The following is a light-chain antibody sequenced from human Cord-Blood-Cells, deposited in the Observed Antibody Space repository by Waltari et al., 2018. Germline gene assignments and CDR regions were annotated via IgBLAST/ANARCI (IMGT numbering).Light chain of an antibody. CDR1: SSDGGGSNY. V-gene: IGLV2-11*01. CDR2: DVS. CDR3: CSYAGSYV. J-gene: IGLJ1*01. Sequence: QSALTPPLSLSGSPGQSVTIPCPGTSSDGGGSNYVSWYQQHPGKAPKLMIYDVSKRPSGVPDRFSGSKSGNTASLTISGLQAEDEADYYCCSYAGSYVFGTGTKVTVL.